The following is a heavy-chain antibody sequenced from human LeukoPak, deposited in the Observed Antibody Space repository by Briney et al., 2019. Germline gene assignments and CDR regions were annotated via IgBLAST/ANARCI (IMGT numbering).Heavy chain of an antibody. V-gene: IGHV4-59*01. CDR1: GGSINSYY. CDR2: IYYSGST. D-gene: IGHD3-9*01. Sequence: PSETLSLTCTVSGGSINSYYWSWIRQPPGKGLEWIGYIYYSGSTNYNPSLKSRVTISVHTSKNQFSLKLSSVTAADTAVYYCARLTGYSSESWFDPWGQGTLVTVSS. CDR3: ARLTGYSSESWFDP. J-gene: IGHJ5*02.